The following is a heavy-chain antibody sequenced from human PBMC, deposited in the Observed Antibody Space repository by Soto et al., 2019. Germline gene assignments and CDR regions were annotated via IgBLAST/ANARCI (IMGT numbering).Heavy chain of an antibody. V-gene: IGHV1-18*01. CDR3: VVAAQPYYFDY. CDR1: GYTFTSYG. CDR2: ITTYNGNT. D-gene: IGHD2-15*01. J-gene: IGHJ4*02. Sequence: QVQLVQSGAEVKKPGASVKVSCKASGYTFTSYGFSWVLQAPGQGLEWMGWITTYNGNTNYAQKLQGRVTMTTDTSTSTAYMELRSLRSDDTAVYYCVVAAQPYYFDYWGQGTLVTVSS.